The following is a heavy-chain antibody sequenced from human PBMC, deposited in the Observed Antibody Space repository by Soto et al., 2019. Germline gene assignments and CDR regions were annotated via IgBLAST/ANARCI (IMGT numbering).Heavy chain of an antibody. V-gene: IGHV2-5*02. Sequence: QITLKESGPTLVKPTQTLTLTCTFSGFSLSTSAEGVDWIRQPPGKALEWLALIYWDGDERYSPSLKSRLTITKDTSKNQVVLTMTNMDPADTATYSCAHGSCTSADCYPNPYLDYWGQGILVTVSS. CDR1: GFSLSTSAEG. CDR2: IYWDGDE. J-gene: IGHJ4*02. D-gene: IGHD2-2*01. CDR3: AHGSCTSADCYPNPYLDY.